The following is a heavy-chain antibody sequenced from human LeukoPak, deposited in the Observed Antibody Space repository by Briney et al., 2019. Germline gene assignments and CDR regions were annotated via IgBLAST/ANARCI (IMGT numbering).Heavy chain of an antibody. J-gene: IGHJ4*02. V-gene: IGHV3-21*01. CDR2: ISSSSYT. CDR3: ARGGHPRY. CDR1: GFPFSNFG. Sequence: GGSLQLSCAASGFPFSNFGMNWVRPAPGKGLEWVSSISSSSYTYYADSVKDRFTISRDNAKNSLYLQMNSLRVEDTAVYYCARGGHPRYWGQGTLVTVSS.